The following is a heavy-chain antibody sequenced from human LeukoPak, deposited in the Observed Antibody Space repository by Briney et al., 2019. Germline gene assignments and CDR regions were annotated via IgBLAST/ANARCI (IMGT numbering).Heavy chain of an antibody. D-gene: IGHD3-3*01. CDR1: GGSFSDYY. V-gene: IGHV4-34*01. CDR2: ISQNGST. CDR3: ARCSEALHDFLNGYSYHFDN. Sequence: PSETLSLTCAVYGGSFSDYYWSWIRQPPGKGLEWIGDISQNGSTNYNPSFKSRLTVSIDPSKNQFSLRLTSVTAADTAVYYCARCSEALHDFLNGYSYHFDNWGQGSLVTVSS. J-gene: IGHJ4*02.